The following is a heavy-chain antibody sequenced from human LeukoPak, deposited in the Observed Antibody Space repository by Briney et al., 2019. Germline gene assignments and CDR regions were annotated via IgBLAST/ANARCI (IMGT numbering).Heavy chain of an antibody. Sequence: GRSLRLSCAASGFTFSSYGMHWVRQAPGKGLEWVAVIWFDGSNKNYADSVKGRFTISRDNSKNTLYLQMNSLRAEDTAVYYCARDYYDSSGYLYWGQGTLVTVSS. V-gene: IGHV3-33*01. CDR3: ARDYYDSSGYLY. D-gene: IGHD3-22*01. CDR2: IWFDGSNK. J-gene: IGHJ4*02. CDR1: GFTFSSYG.